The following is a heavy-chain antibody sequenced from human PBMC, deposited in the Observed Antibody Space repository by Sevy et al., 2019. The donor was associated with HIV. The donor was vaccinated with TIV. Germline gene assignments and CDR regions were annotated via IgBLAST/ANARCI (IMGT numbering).Heavy chain of an antibody. D-gene: IGHD3-10*01. V-gene: IGHV4-34*01. CDR1: GGPFSGFY. Sequence: SETLSLTCTVSGGPFSGFYWSWIRQPPGKGLQWIGEINHSGSTNYNSSLESRVTISVDTSKNQFSLKLTSVTAADTAVYYCARGGDYLLVDYWGQGTLVTVSS. CDR3: ARGGDYLLVDY. CDR2: INHSGST. J-gene: IGHJ4*02.